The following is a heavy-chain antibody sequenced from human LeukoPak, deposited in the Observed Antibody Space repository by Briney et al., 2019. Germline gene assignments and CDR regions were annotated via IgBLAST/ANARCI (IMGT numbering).Heavy chain of an antibody. CDR2: ISGGGGST. CDR1: GFTFSTYA. Sequence: GGSLRLSCAASGFTFSTYAMSWVRQAPGKGLEWVSSISGGGGSTYYADSVKGRFTISRDNSKNTLYLQMNSLRAEDTAVYYCARGSWPHYFDYWGQGTLVTVSS. V-gene: IGHV3-23*01. CDR3: ARGSWPHYFDY. D-gene: IGHD6-13*01. J-gene: IGHJ4*02.